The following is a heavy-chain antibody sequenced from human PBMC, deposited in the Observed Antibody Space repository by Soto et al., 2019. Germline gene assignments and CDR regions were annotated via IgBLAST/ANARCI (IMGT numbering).Heavy chain of an antibody. CDR1: GFTFSSYG. J-gene: IGHJ4*02. Sequence: QVQLVESGGGVVQPGRSLRLSYAASGFTFSSYGMHWVRQAPGKGLEWVAVIWYDGSNKYYADSVKGRFTISRDNSKNTLYLQMNSLRAEDTAVYYCARDRLLAVAGTLDYWGQGTLVTVSS. V-gene: IGHV3-33*01. CDR3: ARDRLLAVAGTLDY. D-gene: IGHD6-19*01. CDR2: IWYDGSNK.